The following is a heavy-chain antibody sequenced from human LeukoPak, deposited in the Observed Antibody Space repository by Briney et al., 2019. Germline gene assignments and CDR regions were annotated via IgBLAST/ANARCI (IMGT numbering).Heavy chain of an antibody. J-gene: IGHJ5*02. Sequence: SQTLSLTCAISGDSVSSNSAAWNWIRQSPSRGLEWLGRTYYRSKWYNDYAVSVKSRITINPDTSENQFSLQLNSVTPEDTAVYYCARDLLRRAMTYYDILTGERKDNWFDPWGQGTLVTVSS. V-gene: IGHV6-1*01. CDR1: GDSVSSNSAA. D-gene: IGHD3-9*01. CDR2: TYYRSKWYN. CDR3: ARDLLRRAMTYYDILTGERKDNWFDP.